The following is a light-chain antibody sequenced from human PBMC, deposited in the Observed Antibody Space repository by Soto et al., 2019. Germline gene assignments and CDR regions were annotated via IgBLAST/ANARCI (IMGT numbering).Light chain of an antibody. V-gene: IGKV3-15*01. CDR1: QSISTN. Sequence: EIVMTQSPATLSASPGETATLSCRASQSISTNVAWYQQKFGQAPRLLIYGASPRVTGIPARFSASASGTDFTLTITRLQSEAFAVYYCKKYLHLPPFSSGPETQVHI. CDR3: KKYLHLPPFS. J-gene: IGKJ3*01. CDR2: GAS.